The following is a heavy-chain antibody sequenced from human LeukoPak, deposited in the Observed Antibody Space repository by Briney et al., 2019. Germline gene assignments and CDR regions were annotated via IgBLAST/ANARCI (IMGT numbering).Heavy chain of an antibody. CDR3: ARIGGSGSYSGHYFDH. Sequence: PGGSLRLSCAASGFTFSTYWMHWVRRAPGKGLVWVSRISTEGSVTSYADSVKGRFTISRDNAKNTMYLQMNSLRAEDTAVYYCARIGGSGSYSGHYFDHWGQGTLVTVSS. V-gene: IGHV3-74*01. D-gene: IGHD3-10*01. CDR2: ISTEGSVT. J-gene: IGHJ4*02. CDR1: GFTFSTYW.